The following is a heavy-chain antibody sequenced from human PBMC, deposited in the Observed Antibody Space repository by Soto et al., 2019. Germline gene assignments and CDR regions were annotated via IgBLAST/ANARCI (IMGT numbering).Heavy chain of an antibody. CDR3: AKWHTYYYDSRGFSGFDC. J-gene: IGHJ4*02. V-gene: IGHV3-7*03. Sequence: EVQLVESGGGLVQPGGSLRLSCEASGFTLSSYWMSWIRQAPGKGLEWVANTRQDGGQSYLVDSVQGRFTISRDNAKNSVYLQMNSLRAEDTAAYYCAKWHTYYYDSRGFSGFDCWGRGTLVTVSS. CDR2: TRQDGGQS. D-gene: IGHD3-22*01. CDR1: GFTLSSYW.